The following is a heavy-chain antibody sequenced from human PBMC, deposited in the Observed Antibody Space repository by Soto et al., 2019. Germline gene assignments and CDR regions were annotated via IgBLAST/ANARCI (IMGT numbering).Heavy chain of an antibody. CDR2: IIPIFGTA. J-gene: IGHJ6*02. CDR1: GGTFSSYA. CDR3: ARDREAAAGSYYGMDV. Sequence: ASVKVSCKASGGTFSSYAISWVRQAPGQGLEWMGGIIPIFGTANYAQKFQGRVTITADESTSTAYMELSSLRSEDTAVYYCARDREAAAGSYYGMDVWGQGTTVTVS. V-gene: IGHV1-69*13. D-gene: IGHD6-13*01.